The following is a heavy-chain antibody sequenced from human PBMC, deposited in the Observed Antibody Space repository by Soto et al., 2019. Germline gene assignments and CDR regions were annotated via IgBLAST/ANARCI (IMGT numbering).Heavy chain of an antibody. CDR2: IKQDGSEK. CDR3: ARESGGSSWYRGPYNGYGMDV. Sequence: HPGGSLRLSCAASGFTFSSYWMSWVRQAPGKGLEWVASIKQDGSEKYYVDSVKGRFTISRDNAKNSLYLQMNSLRAEDTAVYYCARESGGSSWYRGPYNGYGMDVWGQGTTVTVSS. V-gene: IGHV3-7*01. CDR1: GFTFSSYW. J-gene: IGHJ6*02. D-gene: IGHD6-13*01.